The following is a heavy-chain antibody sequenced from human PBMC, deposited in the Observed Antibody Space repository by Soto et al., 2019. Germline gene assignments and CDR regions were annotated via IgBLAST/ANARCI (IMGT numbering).Heavy chain of an antibody. Sequence: SQTLSLTFDISGDGVSSTSSTWNWIRQSPSRGLEWLGRAYYRSKWYIDYAVSVKGRININPDTSKNQLSLQLSSVTPEDTAVYYCARDHRGSGENYYYGVDVWGPGTPVTVSS. CDR3: ARDHRGSGENYYYGVDV. CDR1: GDGVSSTSST. V-gene: IGHV6-1*01. CDR2: AYYRSKWYI. D-gene: IGHD3-10*01. J-gene: IGHJ6*02.